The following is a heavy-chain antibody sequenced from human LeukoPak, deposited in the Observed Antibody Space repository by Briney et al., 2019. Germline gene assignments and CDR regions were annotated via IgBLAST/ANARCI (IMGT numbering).Heavy chain of an antibody. V-gene: IGHV3-21*01. CDR2: ISGSSSYI. D-gene: IGHD6-13*01. J-gene: IGHJ5*02. CDR1: GFTFSSYS. CDR3: ARGDSSSWYDWFDP. Sequence: GGSLRLSCAASGFTFSSYSMNWVRQAPGKGLEWVSSISGSSSYIYYADSVKGRFTISRDNAKNSLYLQMNSLRAEDTAVYYCARGDSSSWYDWFDPWGQGTLVTVSS.